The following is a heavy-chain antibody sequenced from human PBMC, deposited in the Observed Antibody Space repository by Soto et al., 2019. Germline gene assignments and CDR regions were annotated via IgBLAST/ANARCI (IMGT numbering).Heavy chain of an antibody. D-gene: IGHD3-3*01. V-gene: IGHV2-5*02. J-gene: IGHJ4*02. CDR3: AHRVLRTVFGLVTTTAIYFDF. Sequence: QITLNESGPTQVNPRQTLTLTCTFSGFSLTTGGVGVGWIRQSPGKAPEWLALIYWDDEKRYSPALKSRLTITKDASKNQVVLTMPDLDPADTATYYCAHRVLRTVFGLVTTTAIYFDFWGQGTPVAVSS. CDR1: GFSLTTGGVG. CDR2: IYWDDEK.